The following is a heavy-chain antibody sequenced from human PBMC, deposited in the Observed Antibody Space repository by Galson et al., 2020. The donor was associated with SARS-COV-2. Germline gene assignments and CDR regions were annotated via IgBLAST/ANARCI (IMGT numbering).Heavy chain of an antibody. J-gene: IGHJ3*02. CDR2: ISGSGGST. V-gene: IGHV3-23*01. CDR3: AKDYDGSGSYSDAFDI. CDR1: GLTFNSYA. Sequence: GGSLRLSWAASGLTFNSYAMSWVRQAPGKGLEWVSAISGSGGSTYYADSVKGRFTISRDNSKNTLYLQMNSLRAEDTAVYYCAKDYDGSGSYSDAFDIWGQGTMVTVSS. D-gene: IGHD3-10*01.